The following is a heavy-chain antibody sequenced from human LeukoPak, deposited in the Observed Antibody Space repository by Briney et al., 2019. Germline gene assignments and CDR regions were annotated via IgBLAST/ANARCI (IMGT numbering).Heavy chain of an antibody. CDR1: GYTFTSYY. CDR3: ARDEFIRRYFDY. CDR2: INPSGGST. J-gene: IGHJ4*02. D-gene: IGHD3-10*01. V-gene: IGHV1-46*01. Sequence: GASVKVSCTASGYTFTSYYMDWVRQAPGQGLEWMGIINPSGGSTSYAQKFQGRVTMTRDTSTSTVYMELSSLRSEDTAVYYCARDEFIRRYFDYWGQGTLVTVSS.